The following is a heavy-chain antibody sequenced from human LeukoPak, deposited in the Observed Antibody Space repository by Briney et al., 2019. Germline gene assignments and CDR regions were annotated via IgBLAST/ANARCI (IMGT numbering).Heavy chain of an antibody. CDR1: GFTFSSYA. V-gene: IGHV3-23*01. CDR3: SKDPPISAAGPRYSDR. J-gene: IGHJ4*02. Sequence: GSLRLSCAASGFTFSSYAMSWVRQAPGRGLEWVSTINSGGNTYYADSVKGRFTISRDNAKNTLFLQMNRLRVEDTAVYYCSKDPPISAAGPRYSDRWGQGTLVTVSS. D-gene: IGHD6-13*01. CDR2: INSGGNT.